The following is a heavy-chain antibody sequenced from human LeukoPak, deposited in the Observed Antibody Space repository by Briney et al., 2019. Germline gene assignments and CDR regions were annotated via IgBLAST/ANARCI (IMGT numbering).Heavy chain of an antibody. CDR3: ARQTGSGLFTLP. CDR2: IYYTGNT. J-gene: IGHJ4*02. Sequence: KASETLSLTCTVSGVSISSSNSYWGWIRQPPGKGLEWIGSIYYTGNTYYNASLKSRVTISIDTSKNQISLRLTSVTATDTVMYYCARQTGSGLFTLPGGQGTLVTVSS. D-gene: IGHD3/OR15-3a*01. V-gene: IGHV4-39*01. CDR1: GVSISSSNSY.